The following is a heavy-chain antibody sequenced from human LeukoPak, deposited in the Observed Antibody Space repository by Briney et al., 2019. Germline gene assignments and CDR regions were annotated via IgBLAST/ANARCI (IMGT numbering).Heavy chain of an antibody. Sequence: PGRSLRLSCAASGFTFNSYAMHWVRQAPGKGLEWVAVISYDGSNKYYADSVKGRFTISRDNSKNTLYLQMNSLRAEDTAVYYCARAGGRIVGATLIYYFDYWGQGTLVTVSS. CDR2: ISYDGSNK. CDR3: ARAGGRIVGATLIYYFDY. D-gene: IGHD1-26*01. V-gene: IGHV3-30*04. J-gene: IGHJ4*02. CDR1: GFTFNSYA.